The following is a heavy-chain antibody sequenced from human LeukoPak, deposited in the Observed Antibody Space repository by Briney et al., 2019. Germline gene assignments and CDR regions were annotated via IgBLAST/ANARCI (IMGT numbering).Heavy chain of an antibody. J-gene: IGHJ6*03. Sequence: PSETLSLTCAVYGGSFSGYYWSWIRQPPGKGLEWIGETNHSGSTSYNPSLKSRVTISVDTSKNQFSLKLSSVTAADTAVYYCARVSSSGWYSYYYYMDVWGKGTTVTVSS. CDR3: ARVSSSGWYSYYYYMDV. CDR2: TNHSGST. D-gene: IGHD6-19*01. CDR1: GGSFSGYY. V-gene: IGHV4-34*01.